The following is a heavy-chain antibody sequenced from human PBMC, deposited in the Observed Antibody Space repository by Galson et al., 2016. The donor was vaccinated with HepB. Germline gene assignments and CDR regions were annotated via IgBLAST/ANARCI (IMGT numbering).Heavy chain of an antibody. J-gene: IGHJ4*02. CDR3: ASRAQGTMTTVVDY. Sequence: SVKVSCKASGGTFTSYAISWVRQAPGQGPEWMGGIIPSFGAATYAQKFQGRVTIIADEATSTVYMELSSLRSEDTAVYYCASRAQGTMTTVVDYWGQGTLVTVAS. D-gene: IGHD4-17*01. V-gene: IGHV1-69*13. CDR1: GGTFTSYA. CDR2: IIPSFGAA.